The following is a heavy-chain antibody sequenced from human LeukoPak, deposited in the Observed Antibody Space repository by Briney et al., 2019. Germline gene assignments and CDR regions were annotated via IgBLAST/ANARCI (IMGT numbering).Heavy chain of an antibody. CDR3: ARHSNWGSGTFDI. CDR1: GGSISSNY. D-gene: IGHD7-27*01. J-gene: IGHJ3*02. CDR2: IYYSGTT. Sequence: SETLSLTCAVSGGSISSNYWSWMRQSPGKGLEWIGYIYYSGTTNYNPSLKSRVTISVDTSKNQFSLKLSSVTAADTAVYHCARHSNWGSGTFDIWGQGTMVTISS. V-gene: IGHV4-59*08.